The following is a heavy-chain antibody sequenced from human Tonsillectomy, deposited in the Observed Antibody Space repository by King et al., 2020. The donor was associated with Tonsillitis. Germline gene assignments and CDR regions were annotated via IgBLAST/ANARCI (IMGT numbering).Heavy chain of an antibody. CDR2: ISGSGGST. J-gene: IGHJ6*02. Sequence: VQLVESGGGLVQPGGSLRLSCAASGFTFSSYAMSWVRQAPGKGLEWVSAISGSGGSTYYADSVKGRFTISRDNSKNTLYLQMNSLRAEDTAVYYCAKGSGYCSSTSCLTYYYYGMDFWGQGTTVTVSS. D-gene: IGHD2-2*03. CDR1: GFTFSSYA. V-gene: IGHV3-23*04. CDR3: AKGSGYCSSTSCLTYYYYGMDF.